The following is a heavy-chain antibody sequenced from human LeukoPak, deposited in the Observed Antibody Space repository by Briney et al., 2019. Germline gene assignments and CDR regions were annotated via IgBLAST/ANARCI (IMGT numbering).Heavy chain of an antibody. J-gene: IGHJ3*01. CDR2: IKLDGSEK. D-gene: IGHD3-9*01. CDR3: ARDRSDILTGYNYAIYC. CDR1: GFSFSTYW. Sequence: GGSLRLSCVASGFSFSTYWMSWVRQVPGKGLEWVATIKLDGSEKYYVDSVRGRFTSSRENAKNTLYLQMRSLRAEDTAVYYCARDRSDILTGYNYAIYCWGPVTKVTFSS. V-gene: IGHV3-7*01.